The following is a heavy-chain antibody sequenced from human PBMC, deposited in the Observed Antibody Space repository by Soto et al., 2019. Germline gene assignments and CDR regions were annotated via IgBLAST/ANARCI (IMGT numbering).Heavy chain of an antibody. CDR1: GFTFSSYA. Sequence: GGSLRLSCAASGFTFSSYAMSWVRQAPGKGLEWISAISGSGGSTYYADSVKGRFTISRDNSKNTLYLQMNSLRAEDTAVYYCAKDRYSSGWFGAFDIWGQGTMVTVSS. J-gene: IGHJ3*02. CDR3: AKDRYSSGWFGAFDI. D-gene: IGHD6-19*01. V-gene: IGHV3-23*01. CDR2: ISGSGGST.